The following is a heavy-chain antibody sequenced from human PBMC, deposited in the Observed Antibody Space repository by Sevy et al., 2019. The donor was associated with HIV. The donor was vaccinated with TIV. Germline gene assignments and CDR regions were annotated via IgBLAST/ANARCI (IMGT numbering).Heavy chain of an antibody. CDR3: AREEGGSSPNDY. D-gene: IGHD3-16*01. V-gene: IGHV3-20*04. CDR1: GFTFDDYG. CDR2: FNWNGGST. Sequence: GGSLRLSCAASGFTFDDYGMSWVRQAPGKGLEWVSGFNWNGGSTGYADSVKGRFTISRDNTKNSLYLQMNSLRAEDTALYYCAREEGGSSPNDYWGQGTLVTVSS. J-gene: IGHJ4*02.